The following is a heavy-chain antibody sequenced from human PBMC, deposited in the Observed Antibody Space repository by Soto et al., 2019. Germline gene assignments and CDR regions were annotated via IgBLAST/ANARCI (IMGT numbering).Heavy chain of an antibody. CDR1: GFTVGSNF. CDR3: ARGPLAAAAGHFDY. Sequence: GGSLRLSCAASGFTVGSNFMTWVRQAPGKGLEWVSIIFSDGSTFYADSVKGRFTISRDNSKNTLYLQMNSLRAEDTAVFYCARGPLAAAAGHFDYWGQGTLVTVSS. CDR2: IFSDGST. D-gene: IGHD6-13*01. J-gene: IGHJ4*02. V-gene: IGHV3-66*01.